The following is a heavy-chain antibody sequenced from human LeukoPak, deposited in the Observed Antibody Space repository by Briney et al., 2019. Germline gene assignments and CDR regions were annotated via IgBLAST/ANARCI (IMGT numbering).Heavy chain of an antibody. D-gene: IGHD6-6*01. V-gene: IGHV4-39*07. CDR1: GGSISSSSYY. Sequence: SETLSLTCTVSGGSISSSSYYWGWIRQPPGKGLEWIGSIYYSGSTYYNPSLKSRVTISVDTSKNQFSLKLSSVTAADTAVYYCARGPHSSSSRYYYYMDVWGKGTTVTVSS. CDR2: IYYSGST. CDR3: ARGPHSSSSRYYYYMDV. J-gene: IGHJ6*03.